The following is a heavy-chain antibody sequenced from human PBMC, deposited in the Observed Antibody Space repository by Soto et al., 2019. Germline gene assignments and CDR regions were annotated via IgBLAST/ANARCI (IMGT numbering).Heavy chain of an antibody. D-gene: IGHD2-15*01. V-gene: IGHV1-18*01. CDR3: ARVGNCAGSCYILDY. J-gene: IGHJ4*02. CDR2: ISAYNGDT. CDR1: GYTSISYG. Sequence: QVQLVQSGAEVKKPGASVKVSCKASGYTSISYGISWVRQAPGQGLEFMGWISAYNGDTNYAQNFQGRVTMTRDTSTGTSYMELRSLGSDDTAVYYCARVGNCAGSCYILDYWGQGALVTVSS.